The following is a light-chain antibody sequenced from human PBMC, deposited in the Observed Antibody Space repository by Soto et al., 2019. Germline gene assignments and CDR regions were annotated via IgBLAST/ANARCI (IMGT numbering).Light chain of an antibody. CDR2: AAS. J-gene: IGKJ1*01. V-gene: IGKV1-39*01. CDR3: QQSYSTPPVT. CDR1: QSISSY. Sequence: DIXMTQSPSPLSASVGDRVTITCRASQSISSYLNWYQQKPGKAPKLLIYAASSLQSGVPSRFSGSESGTDFTLTISSLQPEDFATYYCQQSYSTPPVTFGQGTKVDIK.